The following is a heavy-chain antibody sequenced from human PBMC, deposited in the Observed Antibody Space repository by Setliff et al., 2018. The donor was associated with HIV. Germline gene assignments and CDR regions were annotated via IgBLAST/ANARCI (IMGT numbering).Heavy chain of an antibody. CDR2: ISGHSDSR. J-gene: IGHJ4*02. CDR1: GYRFTTYG. V-gene: IGHV1-18*01. CDR3: ARGWELNV. Sequence: GASVKVSCKASGYRFTTYGITWVRQAPGQGLEWLGWISGHSDSRQSAQKLQGRLSLTMDTVTSTGYMELSRLTSDDTAVYFCARGWELNVWGQGTLVTVSS. D-gene: IGHD1-26*01.